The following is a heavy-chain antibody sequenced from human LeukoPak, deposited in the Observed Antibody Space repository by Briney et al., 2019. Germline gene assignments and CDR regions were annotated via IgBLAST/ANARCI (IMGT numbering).Heavy chain of an antibody. D-gene: IGHD3-10*01. CDR2: VSDSGST. V-gene: IGHV4-59*11. CDR3: ARGTTELLWFGELSDYYGMDV. J-gene: IGHJ6*02. CDR1: GGSISSHY. Sequence: SQTLSLTCAVSGGSISSHYWSWIRQPPGKGLEWIGYVSDSGSTDYNPSLKSRVTVSVDTSKNQFSLKLSSVTAADTAVYYCARGTTELLWFGELSDYYGMDVWGQGTTVTVSS.